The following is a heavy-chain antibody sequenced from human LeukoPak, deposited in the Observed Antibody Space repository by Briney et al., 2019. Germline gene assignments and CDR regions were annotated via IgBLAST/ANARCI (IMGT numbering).Heavy chain of an antibody. CDR3: AKGTLGSCSGGSCYPLDY. CDR1: GFTFSSYA. V-gene: IGHV3-23*01. CDR2: ITGDGEYT. J-gene: IGHJ4*02. Sequence: GGSLRLSCAASGFTFSSYAMAWVRQSPGKGLEWVSCITGDGEYTYHTDSVKGRFTISRDNSKNALYVQMNSLRAEDTAVYYCAKGTLGSCSGGSCYPLDYWGQGTLVTVSS. D-gene: IGHD2-15*01.